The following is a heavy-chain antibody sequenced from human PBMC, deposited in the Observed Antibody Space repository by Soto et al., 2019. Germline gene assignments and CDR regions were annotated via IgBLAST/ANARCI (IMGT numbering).Heavy chain of an antibody. J-gene: IGHJ4*02. Sequence: QVQLQESGPGLVKPSETLSPTCTVSGGSISSYYWSWIRQPPGKGLEWIGYIYYSGSTNYNPSLKSRVTISVDTSKNQFSLKLSSVTAADTAVYYCARSTAMGADYWGQGTLVTVSS. CDR3: ARSTAMGADY. D-gene: IGHD5-18*01. V-gene: IGHV4-59*08. CDR1: GGSISSYY. CDR2: IYYSGST.